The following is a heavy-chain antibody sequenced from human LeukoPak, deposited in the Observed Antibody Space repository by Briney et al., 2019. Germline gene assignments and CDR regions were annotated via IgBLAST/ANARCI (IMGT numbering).Heavy chain of an antibody. CDR1: GFTFSSYG. CDR3: AKGYGGSHFDY. CDR2: IRYDESKT. D-gene: IGHD4-23*01. Sequence: GGSLRLSCAASGFTFSSYGMHWVRQAPGKGLEWVAFIRYDESKTYYADSVRGQFTISRDNSKNTLYLQMNGLRLEDTAIYYCAKGYGGSHFDYWGQGALVAVSS. V-gene: IGHV3-30*02. J-gene: IGHJ4*02.